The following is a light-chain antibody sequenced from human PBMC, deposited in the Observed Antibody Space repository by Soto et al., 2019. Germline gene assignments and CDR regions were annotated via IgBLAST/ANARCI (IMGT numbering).Light chain of an antibody. CDR1: QSVSSSY. J-gene: IGKJ5*01. Sequence: EIVLTQSPGTLSLSPGERATLSCRASQSVSSSYLAWYQQKPGQAPRLLIYGASSRATGIPDRFSGSGSGTDFTLTISRLEPEDFAVYYCQQYGSSPKITFGQGTRRRLN. CDR2: GAS. CDR3: QQYGSSPKIT. V-gene: IGKV3-20*01.